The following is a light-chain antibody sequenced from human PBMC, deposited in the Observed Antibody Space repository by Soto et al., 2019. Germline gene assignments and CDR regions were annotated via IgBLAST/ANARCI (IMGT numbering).Light chain of an antibody. CDR1: SSNIGTNY. CDR3: ATWDGSLSGVV. J-gene: IGLJ2*01. CDR2: SNT. Sequence: QAVLTQPPSASGTPGQRVTISCSGSSSNIGTNYVYWYQKLPGAAPKLLIFSNTERPSGVPDRFSGSRSGTSASLAISGLRSEDEADYYCATWDGSLSGVVFGGGTKLTVL. V-gene: IGLV1-47*02.